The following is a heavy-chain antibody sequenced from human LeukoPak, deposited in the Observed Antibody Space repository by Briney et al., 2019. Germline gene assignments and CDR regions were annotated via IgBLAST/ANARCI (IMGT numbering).Heavy chain of an antibody. Sequence: GASVKVSCKASGHTFTDYYMHWVRQAPGQGLEWMGWINPNSGGTNYAQKFQGRVTMTRDTSISTAYMELSRLTSDDTAVYYCARALTMVRDYYFDYWGQGTLVTVSS. D-gene: IGHD3-10*01. J-gene: IGHJ4*02. CDR1: GHTFTDYY. CDR2: INPNSGGT. V-gene: IGHV1-2*02. CDR3: ARALTMVRDYYFDY.